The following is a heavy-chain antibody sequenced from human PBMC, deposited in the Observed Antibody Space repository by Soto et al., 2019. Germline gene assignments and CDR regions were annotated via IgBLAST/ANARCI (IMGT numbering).Heavy chain of an antibody. CDR3: ARDPKASGGQHWAFNYFDS. D-gene: IGHD7-27*01. CDR1: GFSFSISP. V-gene: IGHV3-30-3*01. Sequence: QVQLVESGGGVVQPGRSLRLSCAASGFSFSISPMHWVRQAPGKGPEWVALISYDGTNKFYADSVKGQFNISRDNSKSTLYLQVDSLRPEDAAVYYCARDPKASGGQHWAFNYFDSWGQRTLVTVSS. CDR2: ISYDGTNK. J-gene: IGHJ4*02.